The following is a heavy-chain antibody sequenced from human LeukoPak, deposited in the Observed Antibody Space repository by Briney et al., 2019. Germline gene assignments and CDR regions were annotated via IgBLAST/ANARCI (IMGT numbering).Heavy chain of an antibody. J-gene: IGHJ6*02. CDR1: GHTFTSYD. Sequence: ASVKVSCKASGHTFTSYDINWVRQATGQGLEWMGWMNPNNGNTGYAQKFQGRVTMTRNTSISTAYMELSSLRSEDTAVYYCATDPSRLLGATDYYYGMDVWGQGTTVTVSS. V-gene: IGHV1-8*01. CDR2: MNPNNGNT. D-gene: IGHD1-26*01. CDR3: ATDPSRLLGATDYYYGMDV.